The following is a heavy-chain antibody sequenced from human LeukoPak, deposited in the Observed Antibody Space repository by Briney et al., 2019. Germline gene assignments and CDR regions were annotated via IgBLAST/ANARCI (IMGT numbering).Heavy chain of an antibody. CDR3: ARGGYDYVWGSYRYPDY. Sequence: GGSLRLSFAASGFTFSSYWMSWVRQAPGKGLEWVANIKQDGSEKYYVDSVKGRFTISRDNAKNSLYLQMNSLRAEDTAVYYCARGGYDYVWGSYRYPDYWGQGTLVTVSS. D-gene: IGHD3-16*02. V-gene: IGHV3-7*01. J-gene: IGHJ4*02. CDR2: IKQDGSEK. CDR1: GFTFSSYW.